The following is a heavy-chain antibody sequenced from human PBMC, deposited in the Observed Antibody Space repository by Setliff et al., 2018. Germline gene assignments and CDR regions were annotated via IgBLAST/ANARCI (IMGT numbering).Heavy chain of an antibody. J-gene: IGHJ4*02. D-gene: IGHD1-26*01. CDR3: ARGPRYSGSYYVNY. CDR1: GGSFSGYY. V-gene: IGHV4-34*01. CDR2: INHSGSS. Sequence: PSETLSLTCAVYGGSFSGYYWTWIRQPPGKGLEWIGEINHSGSSNYNPSLKSRVTISVDTSKNQFSLNLSPVTAADTAVYYCARGPRYSGSYYVNYWGQGTLVTVSS.